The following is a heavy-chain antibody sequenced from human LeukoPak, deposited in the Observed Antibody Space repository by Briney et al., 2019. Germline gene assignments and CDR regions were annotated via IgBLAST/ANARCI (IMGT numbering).Heavy chain of an antibody. CDR2: MNPNSGNT. J-gene: IGHJ4*02. CDR3: ARDIRELRYFDWLLDTDY. Sequence: ASVKVSCKASGYTFTSYDINWVRQATGQGLEWMGWMNPNSGNTGYAQKFQGRVTMTRNTSISTAYMELSSLRSDDTAVYYCARDIRELRYFDWLLDTDYWGQGTLVTVSS. D-gene: IGHD3-9*01. CDR1: GYTFTSYD. V-gene: IGHV1-8*01.